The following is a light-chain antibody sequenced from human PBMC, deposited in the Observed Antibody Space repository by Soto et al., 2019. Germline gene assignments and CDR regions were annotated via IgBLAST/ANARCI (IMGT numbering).Light chain of an antibody. CDR1: QSVSRY. CDR3: QQVNSFPST. CDR2: DAS. Sequence: EMVLTQSPATLSLSPGERATLSCRASQSVSRYLAWYQQKPGQAPRFLIYDASNRATGIPARFSGSGSGTDFTLTLSSLQPEDFATYYCQQVNSFPSTFGQGTRLEI. V-gene: IGKV3-11*01. J-gene: IGKJ5*01.